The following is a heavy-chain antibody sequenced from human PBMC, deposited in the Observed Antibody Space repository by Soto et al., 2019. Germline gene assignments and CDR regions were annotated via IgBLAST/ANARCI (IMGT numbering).Heavy chain of an antibody. D-gene: IGHD2-2*01. J-gene: IGHJ5*02. CDR3: ARGVRIGYCASASCYPRFDP. CDR1: GASFTGVY. CDR2: IDHSGST. Sequence: SETLSLTCAVYGASFTGVYWSWIRQPPGKGLEWIAEIDHSGSTKYNPSLKSRVTMSVDTSKNQFALRLSSVTAADTAVYYCARGVRIGYCASASCYPRFDPWGQGTLVTVSS. V-gene: IGHV4-34*01.